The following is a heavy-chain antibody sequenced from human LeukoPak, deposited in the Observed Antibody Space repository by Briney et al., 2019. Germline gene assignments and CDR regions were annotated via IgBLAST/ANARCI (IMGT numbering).Heavy chain of an antibody. CDR2: IIPIFGTA. Sequence: SVKVSCKASGGTFSSYAISWVRQAPGQGLEWMGGIIPIFGTANYAQKFQGRVTITADESTSTAYMELRSLRSDDTAVYYCARSLGYSYGSQDAFDIWGQGTMVTVSS. V-gene: IGHV1-69*13. J-gene: IGHJ3*02. CDR3: ARSLGYSYGSQDAFDI. CDR1: GGTFSSYA. D-gene: IGHD5-18*01.